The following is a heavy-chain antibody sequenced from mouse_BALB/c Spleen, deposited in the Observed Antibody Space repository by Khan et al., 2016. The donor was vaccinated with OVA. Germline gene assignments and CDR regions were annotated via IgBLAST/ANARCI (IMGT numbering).Heavy chain of an antibody. J-gene: IGHJ3*01. V-gene: IGHV14-1*02. CDR2: IDPENGNT. D-gene: IGHD1-1*01. CDR1: GFNIKDYY. Sequence: MQLEESGAELVRPGALVKLSCKASGFNIKDYYMYWVKQRPEQGLEWVGWIDPENGNTIYDPKFQGKASITADTSSSTAYLQLSSLTSEDTAVYYCARSGYGSYWFAYWGQGTLVTVSA. CDR3: ARSGYGSYWFAY.